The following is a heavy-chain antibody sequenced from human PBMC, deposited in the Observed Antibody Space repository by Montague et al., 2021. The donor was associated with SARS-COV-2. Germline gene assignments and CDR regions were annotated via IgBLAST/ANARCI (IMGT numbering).Heavy chain of an antibody. V-gene: IGHV3-23*01. CDR1: GFSFSTYA. D-gene: IGHD2/OR15-2a*01. J-gene: IGHJ4*02. Sequence: SLRLSCAASGFSFSTYALTWVRQAPGKGLEWVSGLSGGVGTTYYSTSFHVLFTISRDNSKNILFLQMNSLRAEDTARYYCAKFRHNNSSDLFDSWGQGTLVTVSS. CDR2: LSGGVGTT. CDR3: AKFRHNNSSDLFDS.